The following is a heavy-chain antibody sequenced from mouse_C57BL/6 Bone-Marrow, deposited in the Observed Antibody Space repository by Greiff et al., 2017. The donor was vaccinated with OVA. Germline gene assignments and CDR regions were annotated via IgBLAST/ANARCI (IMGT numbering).Heavy chain of an antibody. CDR2: INPYNGGT. D-gene: IGHD1-1*01. CDR1: GYTFTDYY. V-gene: IGHV1-19*01. J-gene: IGHJ1*03. Sequence: EVKLVESGPVLVKPGASVKMSCKASGYTFTDYYMNWVKQSHGKSLEWIGVINPYNGGTSYNQKFKGKATLTVDKSSSTAYMELNSLTSEDSAVYYCARISYGSSYPYWYFDVWGTGTTVTVSS. CDR3: ARISYGSSYPYWYFDV.